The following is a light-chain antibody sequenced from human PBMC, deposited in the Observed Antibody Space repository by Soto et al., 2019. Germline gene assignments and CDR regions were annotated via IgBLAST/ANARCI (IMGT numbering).Light chain of an antibody. J-gene: IGKJ1*01. Sequence: DIRLTQSPSPLSAYVGDRVTISCRASQNIDTYLMWYQQKAGRAPDLLIYAASSLQNGVPSRFRGSGSGTEFTLTISGLQPEDVATDYCQQSSMTPRSFGQGTKVEIK. V-gene: IGKV1-39*01. CDR2: AAS. CDR3: QQSSMTPRS. CDR1: QNIDTY.